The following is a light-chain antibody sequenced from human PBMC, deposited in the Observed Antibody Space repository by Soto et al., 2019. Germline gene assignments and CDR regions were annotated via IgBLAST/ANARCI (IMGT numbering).Light chain of an antibody. Sequence: SVLTQPPSVSGAPGQRVTISCTGSSSNIGAGYDVHWYQQLPGTAPKLLIYRNSNRPSGVPDRVSGSKSGTSASLAITGLQAEDEADYYCQSYDSSLSGSVFGGGTKLTVL. CDR3: QSYDSSLSGSV. V-gene: IGLV1-40*01. J-gene: IGLJ3*02. CDR2: RNS. CDR1: SSNIGAGYD.